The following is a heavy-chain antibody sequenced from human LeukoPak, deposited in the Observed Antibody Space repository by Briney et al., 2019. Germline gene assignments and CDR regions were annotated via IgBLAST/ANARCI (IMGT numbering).Heavy chain of an antibody. D-gene: IGHD2-2*01. Sequence: ASETLSLTCTVSGGSISSYYWSWIRQPAGKGLEWIGRIYRSGSTNYNPSLKSRVTMSVDTSKNQFSLKLSSVTATDTAVYFCASLRIGYCTSTSCLGWFESWGQGTLVTVSS. CDR1: GGSISSYY. J-gene: IGHJ5*01. V-gene: IGHV4-4*07. CDR2: IYRSGST. CDR3: ASLRIGYCTSTSCLGWFES.